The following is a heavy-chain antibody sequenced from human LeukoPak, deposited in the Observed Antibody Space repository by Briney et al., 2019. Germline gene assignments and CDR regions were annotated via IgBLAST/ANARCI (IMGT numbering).Heavy chain of an antibody. D-gene: IGHD3-3*01. CDR3: ARAPYDFWSGKPYYMDV. Sequence: SETLSLTCAVSGYPISSGYYWGWIRQPPGKGLEWIGSIYHSGSTYYNPSLKSRVTISVDTSKNQFSLKLSSVTAADTAVYYCARAPYDFWSGKPYYMDVWGKGTTVTVSS. CDR1: GYPISSGYY. CDR2: IYHSGST. V-gene: IGHV4-38-2*01. J-gene: IGHJ6*03.